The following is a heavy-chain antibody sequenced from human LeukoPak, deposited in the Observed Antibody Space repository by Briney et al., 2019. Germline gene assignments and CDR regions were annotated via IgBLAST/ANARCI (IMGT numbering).Heavy chain of an antibody. D-gene: IGHD6-13*01. CDR2: TSGSGGST. CDR1: GFTFSSYA. V-gene: IGHV3-23*01. J-gene: IGHJ6*02. Sequence: GGSLRLSCAASGFTFSSYAMSWVRQAPGKGLEWVSATSGSGGSTYYADSVKGRFTISRDNSKNTLYLQMNSLRAEDTAVYYCAKDLGSSWYSHQARYYYYYGMDVWGQGTTVTVSS. CDR3: AKDLGSSWYSHQARYYYYYGMDV.